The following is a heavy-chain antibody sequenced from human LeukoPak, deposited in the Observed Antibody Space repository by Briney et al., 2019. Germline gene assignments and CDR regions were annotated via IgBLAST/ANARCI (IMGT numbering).Heavy chain of an antibody. J-gene: IGHJ3*02. CDR2: FDPEDGET. Sequence: ASVKVSCKVSGYTLTELSMHWVRQAPGKGLEWMGGFDPEDGETIYAQKFQGRVTMTEDTSTDTAYMELSSPRSEDTAVYYCATDRPRWNDYVWGSYRVSFDIWGQGAMVTVSS. CDR3: ATDRPRWNDYVWGSYRVSFDI. V-gene: IGHV1-24*01. CDR1: GYTLTELS. D-gene: IGHD3-16*02.